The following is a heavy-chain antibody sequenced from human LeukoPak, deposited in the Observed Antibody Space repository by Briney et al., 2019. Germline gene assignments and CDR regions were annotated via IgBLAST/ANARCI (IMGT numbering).Heavy chain of an antibody. J-gene: IGHJ4*02. D-gene: IGHD1-7*01. Sequence: GGSLRLSCAASGFTFSSYWMHWVRQVPGKGLVWVSRINSDGSSTTYADSVKGRFSISRDNAKNTLYLQMNSLRAEDTALYYCARAGLYNWNYEGTAYFDYWGQGTLVTVSS. CDR3: ARAGLYNWNYEGTAYFDY. CDR1: GFTFSSYW. V-gene: IGHV3-74*01. CDR2: INSDGSST.